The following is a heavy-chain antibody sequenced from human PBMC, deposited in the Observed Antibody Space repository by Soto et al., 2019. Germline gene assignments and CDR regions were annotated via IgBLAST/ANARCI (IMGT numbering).Heavy chain of an antibody. Sequence: HLQESGPGLVKPSETLSLRCPVSGVSVGSDDYFWGWIRQPPGKGLEWIGSIYFGGTTYYNPSLSSSVTVSVDKSRNEFSLKMTSVTAADTAVYYCAAHLDRRGSRWYYFAYWGQGLLVTVSS. CDR2: IYFGGTT. J-gene: IGHJ4*02. D-gene: IGHD1-20*01. CDR3: AAHLDRRGSRWYYFAY. V-gene: IGHV4-39*01. CDR1: GVSVGSDDYF.